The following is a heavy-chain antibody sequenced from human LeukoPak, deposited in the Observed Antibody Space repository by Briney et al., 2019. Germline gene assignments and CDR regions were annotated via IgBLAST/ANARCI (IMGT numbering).Heavy chain of an antibody. Sequence: SETLSLTCTVSGGSISSYYWGWIRQPPGKGLEWIGSIYHSGSTYYNPSLKSRVTISVDTSKNQFSLKLSSVTAADTAVYYCARDREGVTIPDYWGQGTLVTVSS. CDR3: ARDREGVTIPDY. CDR2: IYHSGST. V-gene: IGHV4-38-2*02. CDR1: GGSISSYY. J-gene: IGHJ4*02. D-gene: IGHD1-26*01.